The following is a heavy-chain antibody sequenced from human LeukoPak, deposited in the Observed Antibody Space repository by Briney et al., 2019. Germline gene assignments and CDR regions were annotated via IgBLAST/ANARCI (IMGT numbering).Heavy chain of an antibody. D-gene: IGHD2-8*02. Sequence: ASVTVSCKASGYTFTSYDINWVRQADGQGIEWMGWMNPNSGNTGYAQKFQARVTITRNTSISTAYMELSSLRSEDTAVYYCARSDTDYYYYYMDVWGKGTTVTISS. CDR1: GYTFTSYD. J-gene: IGHJ6*03. V-gene: IGHV1-8*03. CDR3: ARSDTDYYYYYMDV. CDR2: MNPNSGNT.